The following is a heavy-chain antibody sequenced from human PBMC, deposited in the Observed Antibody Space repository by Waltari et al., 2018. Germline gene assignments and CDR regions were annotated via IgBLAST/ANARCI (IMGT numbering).Heavy chain of an antibody. V-gene: IGHV4-59*01. D-gene: IGHD3-10*02. Sequence: QVQLQESGPGLVKPSETLSPTCTVSGGSISSYYWSWIRQPPGKGLEWIGYIYYSGSNNYNPALKSRVTIAVDTAKNQFSLKLSSVTAADTAVYYCARGGLCSFDYWGQGTLVTVSS. CDR1: GGSISSYY. CDR2: IYYSGSN. J-gene: IGHJ4*02. CDR3: ARGGLCSFDY.